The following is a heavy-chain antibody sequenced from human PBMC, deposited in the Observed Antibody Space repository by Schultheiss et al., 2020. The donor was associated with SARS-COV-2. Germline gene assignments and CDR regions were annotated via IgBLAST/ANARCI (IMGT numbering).Heavy chain of an antibody. Sequence: SETLSLTCTVSGGSISSYYWSWIRQPAGKGLEWIGSIYYSGSAYYNPSLKSRVTISVDTSKNQFSLKLSSVTAADTAVYYCARDMGRMGATDHDYWGQGTLVTVSS. CDR2: IYYSGSA. CDR1: GGSISSYY. J-gene: IGHJ4*02. V-gene: IGHV4-4*07. CDR3: ARDMGRMGATDHDY. D-gene: IGHD1-26*01.